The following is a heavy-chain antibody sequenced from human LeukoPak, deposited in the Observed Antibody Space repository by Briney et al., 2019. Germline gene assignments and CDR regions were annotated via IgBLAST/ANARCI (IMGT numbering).Heavy chain of an antibody. V-gene: IGHV1-2*02. D-gene: IGHD6-19*01. Sequence: ASVKVSCKASGYTFTGYYMHWVRQAPGQGLEWMGWINPNSGGTNYAQKSQGRVTMTRDTSISTAYMELSRLRSDDTAVYYCARAAVAGMSHFDYWGQGTLVTVSS. CDR3: ARAAVAGMSHFDY. J-gene: IGHJ4*02. CDR2: INPNSGGT. CDR1: GYTFTGYY.